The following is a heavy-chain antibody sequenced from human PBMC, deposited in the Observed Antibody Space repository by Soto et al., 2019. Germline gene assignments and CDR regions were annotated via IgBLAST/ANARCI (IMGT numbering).Heavy chain of an antibody. J-gene: IGHJ4*02. V-gene: IGHV4-59*01. CDR1: GASISSSY. CDR3: ARGGNRYSNVASGVGGFDY. D-gene: IGHD5-12*01. Sequence: SSETLSLTCTVSGASISSSYWSWIRQSPGKGLEWIGYVYHTGSTNYNPFLKSRVTISLDTSKSQFSLNLTSLTTADTAVYFCARGGNRYSNVASGVGGFDYWGQGSLVTVSS. CDR2: VYHTGST.